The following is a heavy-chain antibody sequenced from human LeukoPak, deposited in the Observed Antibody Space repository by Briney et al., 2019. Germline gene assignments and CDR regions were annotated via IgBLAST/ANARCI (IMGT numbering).Heavy chain of an antibody. CDR1: GGPISSYY. CDR2: IYTSGST. Sequence: SETLSLTCTVSGGPISSYYWSWIRQPAGKGLEWIGRIYTSGSTNYNPSLKSRVTMSVDTSKNQFSLKLSSVTAADTAVYYCARDEYQLLLGNWFDPWGQGTLVTVSS. J-gene: IGHJ5*02. D-gene: IGHD2-2*01. CDR3: ARDEYQLLLGNWFDP. V-gene: IGHV4-4*07.